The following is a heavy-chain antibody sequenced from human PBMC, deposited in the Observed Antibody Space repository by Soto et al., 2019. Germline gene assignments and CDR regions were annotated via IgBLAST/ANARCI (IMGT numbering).Heavy chain of an antibody. V-gene: IGHV4-4*02. CDR1: SGCVSSSNW. J-gene: IGHJ4*02. Sequence: SETLSLTCAVSSGCVSSSNWWSWVRQPPGKGLEWIGEIYHSGSTNYNPSLKSRVTISVDKSKNQLSLKLSSVTAADTAVYYCAKSGDYYFEYWGQGTLVTVSS. CDR2: IYHSGST. CDR3: AKSGDYYFEY. D-gene: IGHD4-17*01.